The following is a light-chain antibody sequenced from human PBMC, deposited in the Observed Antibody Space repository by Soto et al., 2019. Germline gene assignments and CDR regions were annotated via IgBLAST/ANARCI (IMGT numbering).Light chain of an antibody. CDR1: QSLLHSNGYNY. V-gene: IGKV2-28*01. CDR3: MQALQTPYT. Sequence: DIVMTQSPLSLPVTPGEPASISCRSSQSLLHSNGYNYLDWYLQKPGQSPQLLIYLGSNRASGVLDRFSGSGSGTDFTLKISRVEAEDVGFYYCMQALQTPYTFGQGTKLEIK. J-gene: IGKJ2*01. CDR2: LGS.